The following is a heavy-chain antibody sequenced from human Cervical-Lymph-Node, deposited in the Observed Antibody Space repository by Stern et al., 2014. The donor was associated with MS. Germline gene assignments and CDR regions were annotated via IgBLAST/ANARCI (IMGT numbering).Heavy chain of an antibody. Sequence: QVQLVQSGPGLVKPSQTLSLTCTVSGGSISSSGYYWSWIRQPADKGLEWIGRIHDSGSTYYNPSLKSRVPISMDTGKTQFSPQLTSVTAADTAVYYCATTRWDLFTWNWFDPWGQGTLVTVSS. V-gene: IGHV4-61*02. D-gene: IGHD1-26*01. CDR2: IHDSGST. J-gene: IGHJ5*02. CDR1: GGSISSSGYY. CDR3: ATTRWDLFTWNWFDP.